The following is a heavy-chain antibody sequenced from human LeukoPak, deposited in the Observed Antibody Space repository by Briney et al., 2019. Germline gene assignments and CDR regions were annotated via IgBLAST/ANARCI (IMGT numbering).Heavy chain of an antibody. CDR1: GFTFDHYG. CDR2: INWNGDST. J-gene: IGHJ3*02. V-gene: IGHV3-20*04. CDR3: VTELGIGGFDI. Sequence: PGGSLRLSCAASGFTFDHYGMSWVRQAPGKGLEWVSGINWNGDSTGYADSVKGRFTISRDNSKNTLYLQMSTLRAEDTAVYYCVTELGIGGFDIWGQGTMVTVSS. D-gene: IGHD7-27*01.